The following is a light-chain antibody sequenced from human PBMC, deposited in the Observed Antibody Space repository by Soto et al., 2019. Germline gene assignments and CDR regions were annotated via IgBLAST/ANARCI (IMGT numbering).Light chain of an antibody. CDR2: DVS. CDR3: SSFTTFSLYA. J-gene: IGLJ1*01. CDR1: SSDVGGYKY. Sequence: QSVLTQPASVSGSPGQSISIPCTGTSSDVGGYKYVSWYQQHPGKAPKLIMYDVSSRPSGVSTRFSGSKSGNTASLTIPGLQAEDEADYYCSSFTTFSLYALGTGTKVTVL. V-gene: IGLV2-14*03.